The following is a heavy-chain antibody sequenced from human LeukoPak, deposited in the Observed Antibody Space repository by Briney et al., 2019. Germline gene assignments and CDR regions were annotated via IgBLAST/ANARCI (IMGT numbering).Heavy chain of an antibody. J-gene: IGHJ4*02. D-gene: IGHD3-10*01. CDR1: GYSISSGYY. CDR2: VFHSGIT. Sequence: PSETLSLTCSVSGYSISSGYYWGWIRQPPGKGLEWIGSVFHSGITYYKPSLKSRVTISVDTSKNQFSLKLSSVTAADTAVYYCASTYYYGSGDYWGQGTLVTVSS. V-gene: IGHV4-38-2*02. CDR3: ASTYYYGSGDY.